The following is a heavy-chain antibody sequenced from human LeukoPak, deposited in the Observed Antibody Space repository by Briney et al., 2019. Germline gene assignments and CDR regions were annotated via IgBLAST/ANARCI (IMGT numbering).Heavy chain of an antibody. D-gene: IGHD6-13*01. CDR3: AREAVHCGGSSCLKAY. J-gene: IGHJ4*02. CDR2: INKDGSEE. Sequence: GGSLRLSCAASGFTFSTYWMSWVRQAPGKGLEWVANINKDGSEEHYLDSVKGRFTISRDNAENSLFLQMNSLRAEDTAVYHCAREAVHCGGSSCLKAYWGQGTLVTVS. CDR1: GFTFSTYW. V-gene: IGHV3-7*03.